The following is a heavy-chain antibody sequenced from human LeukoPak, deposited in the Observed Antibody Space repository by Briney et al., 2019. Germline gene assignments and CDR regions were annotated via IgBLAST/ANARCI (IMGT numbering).Heavy chain of an antibody. J-gene: IGHJ4*02. Sequence: PGGSLRLSCAASGFTVSSNYMSWVRQAPGKGLEWVSVIYSGGSTYYADSVKGRFTISRDNSKNTLYLQMNSLRAEDTAVYYCASYSSGWTTSDYWGQGTLVTVSS. D-gene: IGHD6-19*01. CDR3: ASYSSGWTTSDY. CDR2: IYSGGST. CDR1: GFTVSSNY. V-gene: IGHV3-53*01.